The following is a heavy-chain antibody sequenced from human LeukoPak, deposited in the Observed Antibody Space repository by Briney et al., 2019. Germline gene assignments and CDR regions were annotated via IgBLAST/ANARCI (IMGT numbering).Heavy chain of an antibody. CDR3: ARGAAAGIIWFDP. Sequence: SETLSLTCTVSGGSISSGGYYWSWIRQHPGKGLEWIGYIYYSGSTYYNPSLKSRVTISLDTSKNQSSLKLSSVTAADTAVYYCARGAAAGIIWFDPWGQGTLVTVSS. V-gene: IGHV4-31*03. CDR1: GGSISSGGYY. J-gene: IGHJ5*02. CDR2: IYYSGST. D-gene: IGHD6-13*01.